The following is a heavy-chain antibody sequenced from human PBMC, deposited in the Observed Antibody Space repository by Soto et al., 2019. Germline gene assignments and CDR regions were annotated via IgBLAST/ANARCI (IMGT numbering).Heavy chain of an antibody. D-gene: IGHD3-9*01. CDR1: GGTFSSYA. Sequence: SVKVSCKASGGTFSSYAISWVRQAPVQGLEWRGGIIPIFGTANYAQKFQDRVTITADESTSTAYMALSSLRSEDTAVYYCARSPILTGYPYXXXXXXVXGQGPTVTVSS. J-gene: IGHJ6*02. CDR3: ARSPILTGYPYXXXXXXV. V-gene: IGHV1-69*13. CDR2: IIPIFGTA.